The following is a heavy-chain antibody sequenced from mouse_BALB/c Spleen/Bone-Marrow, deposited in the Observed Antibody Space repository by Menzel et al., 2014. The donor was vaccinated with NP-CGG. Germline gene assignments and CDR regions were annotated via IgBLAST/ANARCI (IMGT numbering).Heavy chain of an antibody. J-gene: IGHJ1*01. D-gene: IGHD1-1*01. CDR3: AREDGLWYFDV. CDR2: ILPGSGST. Sequence: SGAELMNPGASVKISCKATGSTFSRYWLSWVKSLPGHCLSFLGEILPGSGSTNYNETFKGKATFTADTSSXTAYMQLSSLTSEDSAVYYCAREDGLWYFDVWGAGTTVTVSS. CDR1: GSTFSRYW. V-gene: IGHV1-9*01.